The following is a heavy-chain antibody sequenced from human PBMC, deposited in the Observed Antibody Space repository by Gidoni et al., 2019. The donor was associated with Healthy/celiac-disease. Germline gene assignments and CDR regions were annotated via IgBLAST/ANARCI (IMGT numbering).Heavy chain of an antibody. CDR3: ARGTVLLWFRELLYDY. D-gene: IGHD3-10*01. CDR1: GYTFTGYY. J-gene: IGHJ4*02. V-gene: IGHV1-2*06. CDR2: INPNSGGT. Sequence: QVQLVQSGAEVTKPGASVKVSCKASGYTFTGYYIHWVRQAPGQGLAWMGRINPNSGGTNYAQKFQGRVTMTRDTSISTAYMELSRLRSDDTAVYYCARGTVLLWFRELLYDYWGQGTLVTVSS.